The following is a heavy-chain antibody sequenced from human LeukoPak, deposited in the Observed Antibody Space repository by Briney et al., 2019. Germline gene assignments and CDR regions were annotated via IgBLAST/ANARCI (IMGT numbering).Heavy chain of an antibody. Sequence: PSETLSLTCTVSGGSISSYYWSWIRQPPGKGLEWIGYIYCSGSTNYNPSLKSRVNISVDTSKNQFSLKLSSVTAADTAVYYCARARSPFLGYCSNTSCVGQYYFDYWGQGTLVTVSS. D-gene: IGHD2-2*01. CDR2: IYCSGST. V-gene: IGHV4-59*01. CDR1: GGSISSYY. CDR3: ARARSPFLGYCSNTSCVGQYYFDY. J-gene: IGHJ4*02.